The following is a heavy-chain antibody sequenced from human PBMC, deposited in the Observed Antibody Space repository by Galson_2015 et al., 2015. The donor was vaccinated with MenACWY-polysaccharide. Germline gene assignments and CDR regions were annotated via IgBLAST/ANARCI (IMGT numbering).Heavy chain of an antibody. CDR1: GSSFSTYA. Sequence: SLRLSCAASGSSFSTYALSWVRQAPGTGLEWVSSISSDGNSQYYAESLKGRFTISRDNAKNSLYLQMNFLRADDSAVYYCARWGVVSEPYWGQGTLVTVSS. D-gene: IGHD4-23*01. CDR2: ISSDGNSQ. CDR3: ARWGVVSEPY. V-gene: IGHV3-21*01. J-gene: IGHJ4*02.